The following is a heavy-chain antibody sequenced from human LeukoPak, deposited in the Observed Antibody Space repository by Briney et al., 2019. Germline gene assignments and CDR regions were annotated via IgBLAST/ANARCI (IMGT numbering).Heavy chain of an antibody. Sequence: GGSLRLSCVASGFSYNNYGMNWVRQAPGKGLEWVAGITANSAGRYYADSVQGRFTISRDNSKSTVYLQVNSLRAEDTALYYCARDPYSGSYGDYYYYYMDVWGKGTTVTISS. CDR2: ITANSAGR. CDR1: GFSYNNYG. D-gene: IGHD1-26*01. V-gene: IGHV3-23*01. CDR3: ARDPYSGSYGDYYYYYMDV. J-gene: IGHJ6*03.